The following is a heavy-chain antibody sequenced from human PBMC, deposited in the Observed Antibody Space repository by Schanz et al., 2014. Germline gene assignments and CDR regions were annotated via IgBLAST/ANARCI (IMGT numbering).Heavy chain of an antibody. CDR2: IIPILGIA. CDR1: GGTFNSYT. V-gene: IGHV1-69*02. J-gene: IGHJ4*02. D-gene: IGHD6-13*01. CDR3: ARSGSSNWYFFDY. Sequence: QVQLVQSGAEVKKPGSSMKVSCKASGGTFNSYTINWVRQAPGQGLEWMGRIIPILGIANYAQKFQDKVTITADTSTTTAYMELSGLRSEDTAVYYCARSGSSNWYFFDYWGQGTLVTVSS.